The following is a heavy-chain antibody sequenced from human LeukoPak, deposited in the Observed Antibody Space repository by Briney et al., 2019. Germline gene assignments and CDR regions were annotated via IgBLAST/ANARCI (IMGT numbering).Heavy chain of an antibody. J-gene: IGHJ6*03. Sequence: SETLPLTCAVYGGSFSGYYWSWIRQPPGKGLEWIGEINHSGSTNYNPSLKSRVTISVDTSKYQFSLKLNSVTAADTAIYYCARGNMWDYRRYYYYMDVWGKGTTVTVSS. CDR3: ARGNMWDYRRYYYYMDV. CDR2: INHSGST. CDR1: GGSFSGYY. V-gene: IGHV4-34*01. D-gene: IGHD4-11*01.